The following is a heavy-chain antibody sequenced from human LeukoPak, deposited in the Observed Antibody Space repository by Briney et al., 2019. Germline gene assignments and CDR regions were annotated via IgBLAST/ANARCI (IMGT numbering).Heavy chain of an antibody. Sequence: GGSLRLSCAASGFTFSSYEMNWVRQAPGKGLEWVSYISSSGSTIYYADSAKGRFTSSRDNAKSALYLQMNSLRAEDTAVYYCARVGTWIQLWLDYWGQGTLVTVSS. CDR2: ISSSGSTI. CDR1: GFTFSSYE. J-gene: IGHJ4*02. D-gene: IGHD5-18*01. V-gene: IGHV3-48*03. CDR3: ARVGTWIQLWLDY.